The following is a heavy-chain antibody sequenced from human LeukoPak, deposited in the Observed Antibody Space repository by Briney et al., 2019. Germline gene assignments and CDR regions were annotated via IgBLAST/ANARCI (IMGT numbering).Heavy chain of an antibody. CDR1: GGSFSGYY. V-gene: IGHV4-34*01. CDR3: ARDESGCYSKQLDY. Sequence: PSETLSLTCAVYGGSFSGYYWSWIRQPPGKGLEWIGEINHSGSTNYNPSLKSRVTISVDTSKNQFSLKLSSVTAADTAVYYCARDESGCYSKQLDYWGQGTLVTVSS. D-gene: IGHD6-19*01. J-gene: IGHJ4*02. CDR2: INHSGST.